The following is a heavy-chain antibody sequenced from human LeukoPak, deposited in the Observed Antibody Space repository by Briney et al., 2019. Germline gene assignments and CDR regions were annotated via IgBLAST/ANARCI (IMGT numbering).Heavy chain of an antibody. Sequence: PGETLKISCKGSGYSFSSYWINWVRQMPGKGLEWMGRIDPSDSYTNYNPSFQGHVTISADKSISTAYLQWSSLMASDTAMYYCARHTISDYWGQGTQVTVSS. J-gene: IGHJ4*02. CDR1: GYSFSSYW. CDR2: IDPSDSYT. CDR3: ARHTISDY. V-gene: IGHV5-10-1*01. D-gene: IGHD3-10*01.